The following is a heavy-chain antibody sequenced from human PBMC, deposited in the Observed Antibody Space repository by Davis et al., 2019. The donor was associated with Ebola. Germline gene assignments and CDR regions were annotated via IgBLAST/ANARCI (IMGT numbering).Heavy chain of an antibody. J-gene: IGHJ6*02. CDR3: ARFLDYDILTGYYRPAVDV. Sequence: SVKVSCKASGGTFSSYAISWVRQAPGQGLEWMGGIIPIFGTANYAQKFQGRITITADESTSTAYMELSSLRSEDTAVYYCARFLDYDILTGYYRPAVDVWGQGTTVTVSS. CDR1: GGTFSSYA. V-gene: IGHV1-69*13. D-gene: IGHD3-9*01. CDR2: IIPIFGTA.